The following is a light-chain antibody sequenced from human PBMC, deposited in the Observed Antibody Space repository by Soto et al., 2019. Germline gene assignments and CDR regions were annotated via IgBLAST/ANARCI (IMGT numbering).Light chain of an antibody. CDR2: AAS. J-gene: IGKJ1*01. CDR3: QPYYSYRRT. V-gene: IGKV1-8*01. CDR1: QGISSY. Sequence: AIRMTQSPSSFSASTGDRVTITCRASQGISSYLAWYQQKPGKAPKLLIYAASTLQSGVPPRLSGSGSGTDFTLTISCLQSEDFAKYYCQPYYSYRRTFGNGTKGEIK.